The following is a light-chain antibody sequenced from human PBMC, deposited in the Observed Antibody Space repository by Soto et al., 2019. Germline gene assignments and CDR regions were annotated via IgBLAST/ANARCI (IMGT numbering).Light chain of an antibody. V-gene: IGLV2-14*01. Sequence: QSALTQPASVSGSPGQSITISCTGTSSDVGGYNYVSWYQQHPGPAPKLMIYDVSNRPSGVSNRFAGSKSGNTASLTISGLQAEDEADYYCSSYTSSSTRVFGGGTKVTVL. CDR2: DVS. CDR3: SSYTSSSTRV. CDR1: SSDVGGYNY. J-gene: IGLJ2*01.